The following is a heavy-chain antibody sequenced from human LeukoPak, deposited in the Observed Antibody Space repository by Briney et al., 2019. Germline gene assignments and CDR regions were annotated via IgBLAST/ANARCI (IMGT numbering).Heavy chain of an antibody. V-gene: IGHV4-59*02. CDR1: GDSVTSYF. CDR3: ARVTPNIWFGELLIPTYDY. Sequence: SETLSLTCTVSGDSVTSYFWSWIRQPPGKGLEWIGNIHYSGSTNYNPSLKSRVTISADTSKNQLSLKVSSVTAADTAVYYCARVTPNIWFGELLIPTYDYWGQGTLVTVSS. CDR2: IHYSGST. D-gene: IGHD3-10*01. J-gene: IGHJ4*02.